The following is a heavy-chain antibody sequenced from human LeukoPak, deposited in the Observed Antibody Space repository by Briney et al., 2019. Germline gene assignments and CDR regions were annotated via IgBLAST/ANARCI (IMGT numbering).Heavy chain of an antibody. CDR3: ARDGELTTVTASYYYYYYMDV. Sequence: ASVKISCKASGYTFTGYYIHWVRQAPGQGLEWMGRINPNSGGTNYAQKFQGRVTMTRDTSISTAYMELSSLRSDDTTVYYCARDGELTTVTASYYYYYYMDVWGKGTTVTVSS. J-gene: IGHJ6*03. D-gene: IGHD4-17*01. V-gene: IGHV1-2*06. CDR1: GYTFTGYY. CDR2: INPNSGGT.